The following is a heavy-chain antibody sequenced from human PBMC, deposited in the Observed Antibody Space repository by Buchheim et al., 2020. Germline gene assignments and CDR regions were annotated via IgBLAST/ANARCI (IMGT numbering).Heavy chain of an antibody. CDR3: ARGALIGGSYRSIPP. CDR2: INHSGST. J-gene: IGHJ5*02. V-gene: IGHV4-34*01. CDR1: GGSFSGYY. D-gene: IGHD3-16*02. Sequence: QVQLQQWGAGLLKPSETLSLTCAVYGGSFSGYYWSWIRQPPGKGLEWIGEINHSGSTNYNPSLKSRVTISVDTSKNQFSLKLSSVTAADTAVYYCARGALIGGSYRSIPPRGQGTL.